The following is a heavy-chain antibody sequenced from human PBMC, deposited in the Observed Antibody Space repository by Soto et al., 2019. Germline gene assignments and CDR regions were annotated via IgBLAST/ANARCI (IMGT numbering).Heavy chain of an antibody. J-gene: IGHJ6*02. D-gene: IGHD2-15*01. CDR3: ARRDCPGGSSYFAMEV. Sequence: GESLKISCKGSGYSFTSYWIGWVRQMPGKGLEWMGIIYPGDSDTTYSPSFQGQVTISADKSISTAYLQWSSLKASDTAMYYYARRDCPGGSSYFAMEVWGQGTTGTVSS. V-gene: IGHV5-51*01. CDR1: GYSFTSYW. CDR2: IYPGDSDT.